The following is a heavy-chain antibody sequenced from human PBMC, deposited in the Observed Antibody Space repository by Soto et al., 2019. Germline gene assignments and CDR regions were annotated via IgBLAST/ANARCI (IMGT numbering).Heavy chain of an antibody. V-gene: IGHV4-31*03. D-gene: IGHD3-10*02. Sequence: SETLSLTCTVSGVSVSTGVYYWTWIRQQPGKGLEWVGYIDNSGATYYNPSLTGRVGISRDTPKNHFSLNLQSLTAADTAFYYCAGAVSDFDVRRYRTSYFDQWGHGILVTVSS. J-gene: IGHJ4*01. CDR1: GVSVSTGVYY. CDR3: AGAVSDFDVRRYRTSYFDQ. CDR2: IDNSGAT.